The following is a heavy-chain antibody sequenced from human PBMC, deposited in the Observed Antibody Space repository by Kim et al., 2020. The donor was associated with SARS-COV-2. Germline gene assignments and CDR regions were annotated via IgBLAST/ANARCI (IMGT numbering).Heavy chain of an antibody. CDR2: IYSGGRT. D-gene: IGHD3-9*01. J-gene: IGHJ4*02. V-gene: IGHV3-66*04. Sequence: GGSLRLSCAASGFTVSSNYMSWVRQAPGKGLEWVSVIYSGGRTQYADSVKGRFTISSDNSKKTLYLQMNSLRAEDTAVYYCASQSFDPGDYFDYWGQGTRDPVSS. CDR3: ASQSFDPGDYFDY. CDR1: GFTVSSNY.